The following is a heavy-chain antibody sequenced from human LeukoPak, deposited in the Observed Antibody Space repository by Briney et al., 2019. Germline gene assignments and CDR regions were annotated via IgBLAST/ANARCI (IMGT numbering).Heavy chain of an antibody. V-gene: IGHV3-23*01. D-gene: IGHD6-25*01. Sequence: GGSLRLSCAASGFTFSSYAMTWVRQAPGKGLEWVAAISGSGGTTYSADSAKGRFTISRDNSKNTLYLHMNSLRAEDTAIYYCAKFFAPSGGASGWTWAIDYWGQGTLVTVS. J-gene: IGHJ4*02. CDR2: ISGSGGTT. CDR1: GFTFSSYA. CDR3: AKFFAPSGGASGWTWAIDY.